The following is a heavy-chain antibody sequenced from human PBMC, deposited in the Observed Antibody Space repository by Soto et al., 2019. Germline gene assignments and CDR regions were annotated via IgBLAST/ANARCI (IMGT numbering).Heavy chain of an antibody. D-gene: IGHD5-12*01. CDR3: ARDTPDITTTGGPDY. J-gene: IGHJ4*02. CDR1: GYTFTTNG. CDR2: INTRNSNT. V-gene: IGHV1-18*01. Sequence: ASVKVSCKASGYTFTTNGISWVRQAPGQGLEWMGWINTRNSNTAYAQKFQDRVTITTDTSTSTAYMELRSLRYDDTAVYYCARDTPDITTTGGPDYWGQGTPVTVSS.